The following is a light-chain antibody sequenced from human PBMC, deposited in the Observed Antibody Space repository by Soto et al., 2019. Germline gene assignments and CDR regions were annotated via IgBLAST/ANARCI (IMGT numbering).Light chain of an antibody. CDR1: QSVSSN. J-gene: IGKJ3*01. CDR3: HQYNSWPRGT. CDR2: GAS. V-gene: IGKV3-15*01. Sequence: EIVMTQSPATLSVSKGERATLSCRASQSVSSNLAWYQQKPGQPPRLLLYGASTRATGIPVRFRGSGSGTEFTLTISSLQSEDSAVYYCHQYNSWPRGTFGPGTKVDNK.